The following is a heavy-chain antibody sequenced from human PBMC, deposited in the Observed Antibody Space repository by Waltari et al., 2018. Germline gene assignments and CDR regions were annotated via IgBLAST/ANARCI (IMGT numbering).Heavy chain of an antibody. V-gene: IGHV4-34*01. J-gene: IGHJ3*02. CDR1: GGSFSGYY. CDR3: ARVCRRCMLFRSGAFDI. Sequence: QVQLQQWGAGLLKPSETLSLTCAVYGGSFSGYYWSWIRQPPGKGLEWIGEINHSGSTNYNPSLKSRVTISVDTSKNQFSLKLSSVTAADTAVYYRARVCRRCMLFRSGAFDIWGQGTMVTVSS. D-gene: IGHD2-8*01. CDR2: INHSGST.